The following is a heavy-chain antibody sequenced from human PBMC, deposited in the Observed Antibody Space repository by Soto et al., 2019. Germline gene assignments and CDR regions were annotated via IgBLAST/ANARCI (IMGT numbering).Heavy chain of an antibody. J-gene: IGHJ4*02. CDR3: ARGGDNSPWYYSL. Sequence: LSLTCTVSGGSINNNYWSWIRQPPGRGLEWIGYIFSNGRTNYNPSIESRVTISVDTSKNQLSLKLRSVTAADTAVYYCARGGDNSPWYYSLWGQGTLVTVSS. CDR2: IFSNGRT. D-gene: IGHD3-10*01. CDR1: GGSINNNY. V-gene: IGHV4-59*01.